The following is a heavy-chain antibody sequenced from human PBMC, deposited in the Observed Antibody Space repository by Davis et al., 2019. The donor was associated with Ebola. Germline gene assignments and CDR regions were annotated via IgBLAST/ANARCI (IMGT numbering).Heavy chain of an antibody. CDR1: GFTFSSYG. Sequence: LSLTCAASGFTFSSYGMHWVRQAPGKGLEWVAVISYDGSNKYYADSVKGRFTISRDNSKNTLYLQMNSLRAEDTAVYYCAKAPWDIVVLGPWDVWGQGTTVTVSS. J-gene: IGHJ6*02. CDR2: ISYDGSNK. CDR3: AKAPWDIVVLGPWDV. D-gene: IGHD2-2*01. V-gene: IGHV3-30*18.